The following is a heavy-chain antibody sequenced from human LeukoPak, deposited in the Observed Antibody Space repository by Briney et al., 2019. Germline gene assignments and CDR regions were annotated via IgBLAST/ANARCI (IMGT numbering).Heavy chain of an antibody. Sequence: ASVKVSCKASGYTFTSYGISWVRQAPGQGLEWMGWISAYNGNTNYAQKLQGRVAMTTDTSTSTAYMELRSLRSDDTAVYYCARVRQQLVDHDAFDTWGQGTMVTVSS. CDR2: ISAYNGNT. CDR1: GYTFTSYG. CDR3: ARVRQQLVDHDAFDT. J-gene: IGHJ3*02. V-gene: IGHV1-18*01. D-gene: IGHD6-13*01.